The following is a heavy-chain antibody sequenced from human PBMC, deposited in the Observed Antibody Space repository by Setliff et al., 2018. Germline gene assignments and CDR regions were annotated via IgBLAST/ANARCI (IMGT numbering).Heavy chain of an antibody. CDR2: ISGSGTST. V-gene: IGHV3-23*01. D-gene: IGHD1-7*01. CDR1: GFSFSKFA. CDR3: AKPQVELRWGFES. J-gene: IGHJ4*02. Sequence: GGSLRLSCAASGFSFSKFAMSWVRQSPGKGLEWVSGISGSGTSTNFADSVKGRFTISGDNFKNKLYLHMTSLRAEDTAVYYCAKPQVELRWGFESWGQGTPVTVSS.